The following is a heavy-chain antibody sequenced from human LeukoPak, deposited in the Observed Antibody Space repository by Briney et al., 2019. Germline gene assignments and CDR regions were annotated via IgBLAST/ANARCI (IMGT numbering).Heavy chain of an antibody. D-gene: IGHD3-22*01. V-gene: IGHV4-34*01. J-gene: IGHJ3*02. CDR2: INHSGST. CDR1: GGSFSGYY. CDR3: ARYFQYYYDSSGYSDAFAI. Sequence: SETLSLTCAVYGGSFSGYYWRWIRQPPGKGLEWIGEINHSGSTNYNPSLKSRVTISVDTSKNQFSLKLSSVTAADTAVYYCARYFQYYYDSSGYSDAFAIWGQGTMVTVSS.